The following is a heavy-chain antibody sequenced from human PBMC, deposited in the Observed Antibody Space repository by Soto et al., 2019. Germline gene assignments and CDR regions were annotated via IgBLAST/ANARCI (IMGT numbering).Heavy chain of an antibody. Sequence: QVQLVQSGAEVKKPGASVKVSCKASGYTFTYYHVHWVRQAPGQGLEWMGIINPNGGDTTYAQKFQCRVPMTRDTSASTVYMEVSSLRSEDTALYYCARLPYSYCVLFYLDYWGQGPLVTVSS. CDR2: INPNGGDT. J-gene: IGHJ4*02. CDR3: ARLPYSYCVLFYLDY. CDR1: GYTFTYYH. V-gene: IGHV1-46*01. D-gene: IGHD5-18*01.